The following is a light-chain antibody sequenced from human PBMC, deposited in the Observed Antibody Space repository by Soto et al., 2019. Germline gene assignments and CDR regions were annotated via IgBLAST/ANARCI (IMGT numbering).Light chain of an antibody. V-gene: IGLV1-40*01. CDR2: GNT. Sequence: QSMLTQPPSVTEGPGQRVTFSCTGSSSNIGAGYDVHWYLQLPGTAPKLLIYGNTNRPSGVPDRFSGSKSGSSASLAITGLQAEDEADYYCQSHDSSLHASVFGTGTKVTV. CDR3: QSHDSSLHASV. CDR1: SSNIGAGYD. J-gene: IGLJ1*01.